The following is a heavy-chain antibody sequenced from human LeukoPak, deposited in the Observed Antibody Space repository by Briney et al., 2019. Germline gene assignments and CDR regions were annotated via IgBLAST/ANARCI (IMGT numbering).Heavy chain of an antibody. D-gene: IGHD1-26*01. J-gene: IGHJ4*02. CDR2: IYSGGST. CDR3: ASEWYSGPFDY. CDR1: GFTVSSNF. V-gene: IGHV3-66*01. Sequence: GGSLRLSCAASGFTVSSNFMSWVRQAPGKGLEWVSVIYSGGSTYYADSVKGRFTISRDNSKNTLYLQMNSLRAEDTAVYYCASEWYSGPFDYWGQGTLVTVSS.